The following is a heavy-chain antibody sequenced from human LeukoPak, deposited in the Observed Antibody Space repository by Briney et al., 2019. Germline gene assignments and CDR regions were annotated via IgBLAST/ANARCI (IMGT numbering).Heavy chain of an antibody. Sequence: SETLSLTCTVSVGSISSYYWSWIRQPPGKGLEWIGYIYYSGSTNYNPSLKSRVTISVDTSKNQFSLKLSSVTAADTAVYYCARDRSGGKGWFDPWGQGTLVTVSS. CDR2: IYYSGST. V-gene: IGHV4-59*01. CDR1: VGSISSYY. J-gene: IGHJ5*02. D-gene: IGHD2-15*01. CDR3: ARDRSGGKGWFDP.